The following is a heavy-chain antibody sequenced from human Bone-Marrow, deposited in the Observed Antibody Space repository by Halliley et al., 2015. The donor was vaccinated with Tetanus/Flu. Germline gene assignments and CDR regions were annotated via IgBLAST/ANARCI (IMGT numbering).Heavy chain of an antibody. D-gene: IGHD2-15*01. CDR2: IIPILGTP. V-gene: IGHV1-69*06. CDR1: GGTFITYS. CDR3: ASIGTGPQIRHWFAP. Sequence: QLVQSGAEVKEPGSSVKVSCKASGGTFITYSITWVRQAPGQGIEWMGGIIPILGTPTYAQRFRGRVSISADTSTHTAYMELTSVSSGDPAVFSCASIGTGPQIRHWFAPGGQVTLVSVSS. J-gene: IGHJ5*02.